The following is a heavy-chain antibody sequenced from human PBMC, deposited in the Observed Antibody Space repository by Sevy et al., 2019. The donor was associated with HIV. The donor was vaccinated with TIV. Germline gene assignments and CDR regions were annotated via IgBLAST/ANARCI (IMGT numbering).Heavy chain of an antibody. CDR3: AGVLAVAVSGYFDY. CDR1: GDSVSSNSAA. D-gene: IGHD6-19*01. J-gene: IGHJ4*02. CDR2: TYYRSKWYN. Sequence: SQTLSLTCAISGDSVSSNSAAWNWIRQSPSRGLEWLGRTYYRSKWYNDYAVSVKSRITINPDTSKNQFSLQLNSVSPEDTAVYYCAGVLAVAVSGYFDYWGQGTLVTVSS. V-gene: IGHV6-1*01.